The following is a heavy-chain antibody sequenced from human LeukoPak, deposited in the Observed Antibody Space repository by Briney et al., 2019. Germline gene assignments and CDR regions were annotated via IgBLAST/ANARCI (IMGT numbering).Heavy chain of an antibody. Sequence: PGGSLRLSCAASGFTFSDYYMSWIRQAPGKGLEWVSSISSSSSYIYYADSVKGRFTISRDNAKNSLYLQMNSLRAEDTAVYYCARDPPTYYDFWSGYYYFDYWGQGTLVTVSS. CDR1: GFTFSDYY. V-gene: IGHV3-11*06. J-gene: IGHJ4*02. CDR2: ISSSSSYI. D-gene: IGHD3-3*01. CDR3: ARDPPTYYDFWSGYYYFDY.